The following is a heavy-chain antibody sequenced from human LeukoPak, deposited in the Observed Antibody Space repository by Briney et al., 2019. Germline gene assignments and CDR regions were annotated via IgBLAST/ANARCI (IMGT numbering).Heavy chain of an antibody. Sequence: GASVKVSCKASGYTFTSYDIHWVRQATGQGLEWMGWMNPNSGNTGYAQKFQGRVTMTRNTSISTAYMELSSLRSEDTAVYYCARGARRVGGVFDYWGQGTLVTVSS. D-gene: IGHD3-16*01. V-gene: IGHV1-8*01. CDR2: MNPNSGNT. CDR1: GYTFTSYD. CDR3: ARGARRVGGVFDY. J-gene: IGHJ4*02.